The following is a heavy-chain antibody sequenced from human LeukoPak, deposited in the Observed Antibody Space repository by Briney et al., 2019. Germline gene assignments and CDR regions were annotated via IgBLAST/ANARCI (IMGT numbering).Heavy chain of an antibody. CDR3: AKDFGSGYFSYYFDY. D-gene: IGHD3-22*01. CDR2: ISGGGGST. CDR1: GLTFSIYV. Sequence: PGGSLRLSCAASGLTFSIYVMTWVRQAPGKGLEWVSAISGGGGSTYYADSVKGRFTISRDNSKNTLYLRMNSLRAEDTAVYYCAKDFGSGYFSYYFDYLGQGTLVTVSP. J-gene: IGHJ4*02. V-gene: IGHV3-23*01.